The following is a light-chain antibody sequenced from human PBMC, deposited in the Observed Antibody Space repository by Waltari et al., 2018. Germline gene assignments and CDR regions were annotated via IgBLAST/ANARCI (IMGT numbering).Light chain of an antibody. V-gene: IGKV4-1*01. CDR3: QQYYTTPYT. J-gene: IGKJ2*01. CDR1: PGVLYSSTNKNY. CDR2: WAS. Sequence: DIVMTQSPDSLAVSLGERATIRCKSSPGVLYSSTNKNYLAWYQQKPGQPPKLLIYWASTRESWVPDRFSGSGSGTDFTLTVSSLQAEDVAVYYCQQYYTTPYTFGQGTKLEIK.